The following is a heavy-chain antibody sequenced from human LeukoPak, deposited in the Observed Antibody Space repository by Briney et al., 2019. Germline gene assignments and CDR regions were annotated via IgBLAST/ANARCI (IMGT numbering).Heavy chain of an antibody. J-gene: IGHJ3*02. Sequence: ASVKVSCKASGYTFSSDDINWVRQAPGQGLEWMGWINPYSGGTHYALIFQDRVTMTRDTSISTAYMELSRLRSDDTAVYYCARRIAGRLINDAFDIWGQGTMVTVSS. V-gene: IGHV1-2*02. D-gene: IGHD6-6*01. CDR2: INPYSGGT. CDR3: ARRIAGRLINDAFDI. CDR1: GYTFSSDD.